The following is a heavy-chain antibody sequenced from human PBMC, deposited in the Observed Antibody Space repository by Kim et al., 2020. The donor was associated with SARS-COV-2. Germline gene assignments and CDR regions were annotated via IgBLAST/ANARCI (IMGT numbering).Heavy chain of an antibody. D-gene: IGHD5-18*01. CDR1: GFTFSSYE. V-gene: IGHV3-48*03. Sequence: GGSLRLSCAASGFTFSSYEMNWVRQAPGQGLEWVSYISSSGSTIYYADSVKGRFTISRDNAKNSLYLQMNSLRAEDTAVYYCARRGYSYGTFDYWGQGTLVTVSS. J-gene: IGHJ4*02. CDR2: ISSSGSTI. CDR3: ARRGYSYGTFDY.